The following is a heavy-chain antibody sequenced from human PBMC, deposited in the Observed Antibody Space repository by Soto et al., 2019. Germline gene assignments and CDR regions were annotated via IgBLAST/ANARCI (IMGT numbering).Heavy chain of an antibody. CDR3: AKGPYDSSGYYLVPLDY. CDR1: GFTFSSYG. V-gene: IGHV3-30*18. J-gene: IGHJ4*02. D-gene: IGHD3-22*01. CDR2: ISYDGSNK. Sequence: GGSLRLSCAASGFTFSSYGMHWVRQAPGKGLEWVAVISYDGSNKYYADSVKGRFTISRDNSKNTLYLQMNSLRAEDTAVYYCAKGPYDSSGYYLVPLDYWGQGTLVTVSS.